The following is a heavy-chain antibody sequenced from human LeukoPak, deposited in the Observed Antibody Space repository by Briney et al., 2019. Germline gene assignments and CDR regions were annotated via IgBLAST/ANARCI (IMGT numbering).Heavy chain of an antibody. CDR1: GYTFTSYD. Sequence: ASVKVSCKASGYTFTSYDINWVRQATGQGLEWMGWMIPNSGNTGYAQKFQGRVTMTRNTSISTAYMELSSLRSEDTAVYYCARGLSRVVPAAIGYWGQGTLVTVSS. J-gene: IGHJ4*02. CDR2: MIPNSGNT. CDR3: ARGLSRVVPAAIGY. D-gene: IGHD2-2*01. V-gene: IGHV1-8*01.